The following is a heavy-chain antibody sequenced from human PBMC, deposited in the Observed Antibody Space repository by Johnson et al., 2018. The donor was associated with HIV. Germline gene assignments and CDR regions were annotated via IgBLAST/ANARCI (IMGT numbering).Heavy chain of an antibody. CDR2: ISSGGDST. CDR3: ARDWVGTNAFDI. CDR1: GFTFSSYA. V-gene: IGHV3-48*04. D-gene: IGHD1-26*01. Sequence: VQLVESGGGVVQPGRSLRLSCAASGFTFSSYAMHWVRQAPGKGLEWVSYISSGGDSTYYTDSVKGRFTISRDNGKNSLFLLMNSLRAEDTAVYYCARDWVGTNAFDIWGQGTMVTVSS. J-gene: IGHJ3*02.